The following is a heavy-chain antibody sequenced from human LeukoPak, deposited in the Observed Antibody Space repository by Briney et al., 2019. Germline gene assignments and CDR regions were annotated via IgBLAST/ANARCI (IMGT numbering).Heavy chain of an antibody. V-gene: IGHV1-69*13. D-gene: IGHD3-10*01. J-gene: IGHJ3*02. CDR3: ARLGYYGSGSYYEYDAFDI. Sequence: SVTVSCTASGGTFSSYAISWVRQAPGQGLEWMGGIIPIFGTANYAQKFQGRVTITADESTSTAYMELSSLRSEDTAVYYCARLGYYGSGSYYEYDAFDIWGQGTMVTVSS. CDR1: GGTFSSYA. CDR2: IIPIFGTA.